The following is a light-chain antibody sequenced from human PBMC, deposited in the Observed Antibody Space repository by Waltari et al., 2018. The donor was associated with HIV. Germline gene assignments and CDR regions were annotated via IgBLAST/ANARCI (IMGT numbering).Light chain of an antibody. V-gene: IGLV2-14*01. Sequence: QSALTQPASVSGSPGQAITISCTGTSSDVGGYNYVSWYQQHPGKAPKLMIYDVRNRPSGVSNRFSGSKSGNTASLTISGLQADDEADYYCSSYTTSSTLGGVFGGGTKLTVL. CDR1: SSDVGGYNY. CDR3: SSYTTSSTLGGV. J-gene: IGLJ2*01. CDR2: DVR.